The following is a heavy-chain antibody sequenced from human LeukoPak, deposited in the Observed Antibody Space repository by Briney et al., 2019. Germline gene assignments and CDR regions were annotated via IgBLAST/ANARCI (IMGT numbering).Heavy chain of an antibody. CDR1: SGFVPNYY. CDR2: IYYTGST. Sequence: SETLSLTCTVSSGFVPNYYWSWIRQPPGKGLEWLGYIYYTGSTNYNPSLRSRVTISVDTSKNQFSLRLSSVTAADTAVYYCVRFDAAYNWFDPWGQGTLVTVSS. D-gene: IGHD3-9*01. V-gene: IGHV4-59*08. CDR3: VRFDAAYNWFDP. J-gene: IGHJ5*02.